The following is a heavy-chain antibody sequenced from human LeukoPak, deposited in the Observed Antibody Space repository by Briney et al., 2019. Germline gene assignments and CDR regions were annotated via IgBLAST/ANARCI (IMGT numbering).Heavy chain of an antibody. CDR3: TRLRRYYDSSGYYYFDY. J-gene: IGHJ4*02. V-gene: IGHV3-73*01. Sequence: GGSLRLSCAASGFTFSGSAMHWVRQASGKGLEWVGRIRSKANSCATAYAASVKGRFTISRDDSKNTAYLQMNSLKTEDTAVYYCTRLRRYYDSSGYYYFDYWGQGTLVTVSS. CDR1: GFTFSGSA. CDR2: IRSKANSCAT. D-gene: IGHD3-22*01.